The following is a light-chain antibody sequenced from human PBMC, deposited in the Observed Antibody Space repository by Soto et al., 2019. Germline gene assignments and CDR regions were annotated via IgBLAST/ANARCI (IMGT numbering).Light chain of an antibody. Sequence: EIVLTQSPGTLSLSPGERATLSCRASQSLSSRSLAWYQQKPGQAPRLLIYDTSSRATDIPSRFTGSGSGTDFTLTISRLEPEDVVGYYCQQYIMSPYTFGQGTKLEIK. V-gene: IGKV3-20*01. CDR3: QQYIMSPYT. J-gene: IGKJ2*01. CDR1: QSLSSRS. CDR2: DTS.